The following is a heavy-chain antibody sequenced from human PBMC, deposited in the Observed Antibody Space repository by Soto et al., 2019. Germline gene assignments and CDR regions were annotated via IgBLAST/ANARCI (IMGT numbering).Heavy chain of an antibody. D-gene: IGHD4-17*01. J-gene: IGHJ4*02. Sequence: SETLSLTCTVSGGSISRGDYYWSWIRLLPGKDLEWIAYIYYNGNTYYTPSLKSRATISLDTSRNRFFLNLNSVTAADTAVYYCARDVGSSHGAGHPHHYAYSSQGTLDPVSS. CDR1: GGSISRGDYY. CDR3: ARDVGSSHGAGHPHHYAY. CDR2: IYYNGNT. V-gene: IGHV4-31*03.